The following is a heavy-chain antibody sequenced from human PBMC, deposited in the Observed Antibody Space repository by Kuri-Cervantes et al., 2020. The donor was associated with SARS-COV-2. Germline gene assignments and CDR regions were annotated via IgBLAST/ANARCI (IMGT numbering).Heavy chain of an antibody. J-gene: IGHJ6*02. Sequence: SVNVSCKASGYTFTGYYMYWVRQAPGQGLEWMGWINPYSGGTNYAQKFQGWVTMTRDTSNSTAYMELSRLRSDDTAVYYGATGRGRGISKSYYYGMDVWGQGTTVTVSS. D-gene: IGHD3-3*02. CDR3: ATGRGRGISKSYYYGMDV. V-gene: IGHV1-2*04. CDR1: GYTFTGYY. CDR2: INPYSGGT.